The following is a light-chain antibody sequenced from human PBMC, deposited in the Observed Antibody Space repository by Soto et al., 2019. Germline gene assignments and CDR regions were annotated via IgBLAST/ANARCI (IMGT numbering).Light chain of an antibody. CDR3: QHSGDFRLT. CDR2: GAS. CDR1: KSVNKAY. Sequence: ESVLTQSPGTLALSPGDRSTLSCMASKSVNKAYLVWYQVKPGKAPRRLIYGASSRATGIPERFSGRGFGTDFTLTISRLEPEDFAVYYCQHSGDFRLTFGLGTKVDIK. V-gene: IGKV3-20*01. J-gene: IGKJ1*01.